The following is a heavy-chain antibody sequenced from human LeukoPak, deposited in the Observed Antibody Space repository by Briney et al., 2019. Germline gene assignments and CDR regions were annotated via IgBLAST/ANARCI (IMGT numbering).Heavy chain of an antibody. J-gene: IGHJ4*02. CDR2: ISSSGSTI. CDR3: ARAGSYYRGTFDY. CDR1: GFTFSSYE. Sequence: GGSLRLSCAASGFTFSSYEMNWVRQAPGQGLEWVSYISSSGSTIYYADSVKGRFTISRDNAKNSLYLQMNSLRAEDTAVYYCARAGSYYRGTFDYWGQGTLVTVSS. V-gene: IGHV3-48*03. D-gene: IGHD3-10*01.